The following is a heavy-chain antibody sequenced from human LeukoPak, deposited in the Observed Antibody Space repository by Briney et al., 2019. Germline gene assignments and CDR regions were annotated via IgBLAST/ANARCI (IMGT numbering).Heavy chain of an antibody. CDR3: ARGSYRYSSSLGY. V-gene: IGHV1-8*03. Sequence: ASVKVSCKASGYAFTSYDINWVRQATGQGLEWMGWMNPNSGNTGYAQKFQGRVTITRNTSISTAYMELSSLRSEDTAVYYCARGSYRYSSSLGYWGPGTLVTVSS. D-gene: IGHD6-6*01. J-gene: IGHJ4*02. CDR1: GYAFTSYD. CDR2: MNPNSGNT.